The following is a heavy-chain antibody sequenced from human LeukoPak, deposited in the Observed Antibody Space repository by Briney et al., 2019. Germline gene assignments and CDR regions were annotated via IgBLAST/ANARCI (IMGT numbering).Heavy chain of an antibody. V-gene: IGHV4-59*01. D-gene: IGHD6-6*01. J-gene: IGHJ1*01. CDR2: IYHSGST. Sequence: SETLSLTCTVSGGSISTYYWNWIRQPSGKGLEWIGYIYHSGSTNYNPSLQSRVTISVDTSKNQFSLNLNSVTAADTAVYYCARGGAARLHLQNWGQGTLVTVSS. CDR1: GGSISTYY. CDR3: ARGGAARLHLQN.